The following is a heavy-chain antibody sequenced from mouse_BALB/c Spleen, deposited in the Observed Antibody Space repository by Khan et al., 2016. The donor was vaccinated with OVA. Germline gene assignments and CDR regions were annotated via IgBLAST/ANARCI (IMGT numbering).Heavy chain of an antibody. CDR1: GFSLSNYG. Sequence: VQLVESGPGLVAPSQSLSITCTVSGFSLSNYGIHWVRQPPGKGLEWLGVIWTGGITNSNSALMSRLIISQDNSKSQVFLKMNRLQTDDTAIYYCARSYDYDVGGFAYWGQGTLVTVST. CDR2: IWTGGIT. J-gene: IGHJ3*01. V-gene: IGHV2-9*02. CDR3: ARSYDYDVGGFAY. D-gene: IGHD2-4*01.